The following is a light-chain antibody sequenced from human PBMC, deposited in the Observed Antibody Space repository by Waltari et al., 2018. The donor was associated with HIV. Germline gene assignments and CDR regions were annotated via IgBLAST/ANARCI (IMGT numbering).Light chain of an antibody. V-gene: IGLV7-46*01. Sequence: QAVVTQEPSLTVSPGGTVTLTCASSTGAVTSGHCPYWFQRRPGQAPKTLVYDTSNRHASTPARFSGSVLGGKVARTLAGAQFEGEADYFCLLSFNCVVVCGGGSSLTVL. CDR1: TGAVTSGHC. J-gene: IGLJ2*01. CDR3: LLSFNCVVV. CDR2: DTS.